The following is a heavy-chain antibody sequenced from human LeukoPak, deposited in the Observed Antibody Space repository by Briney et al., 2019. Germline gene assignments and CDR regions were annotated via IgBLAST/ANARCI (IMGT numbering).Heavy chain of an antibody. Sequence: PSETLSLTCIVSGGSISGYCWSWIRQPPGRGLEWIGYISDTGTSIYNPSLKNRLSMLVDTSKNHFYLNLTSVTAADTAIYYCARTRTYLDYWGQGALVTVSS. CDR2: ISDTGTS. J-gene: IGHJ4*02. V-gene: IGHV4-59*01. D-gene: IGHD1-7*01. CDR3: ARTRTYLDY. CDR1: GGSISGYC.